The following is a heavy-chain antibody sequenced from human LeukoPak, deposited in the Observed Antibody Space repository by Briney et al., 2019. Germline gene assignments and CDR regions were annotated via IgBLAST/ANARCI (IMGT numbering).Heavy chain of an antibody. V-gene: IGHV3-74*01. CDR3: ARDRITMVRGVNWFDP. CDR2: INSDGSST. CDR1: GFTFSSYS. D-gene: IGHD3-10*01. Sequence: GGSLRLSCAASGFTFSSYSMNWVRQAPGKGLVWVSRINSDGSSTSYADSVKGRFTISRDNAKNTLYLQMNSLRAEDTAVYYCARDRITMVRGVNWFDPWGQGTLVTVSS. J-gene: IGHJ5*02.